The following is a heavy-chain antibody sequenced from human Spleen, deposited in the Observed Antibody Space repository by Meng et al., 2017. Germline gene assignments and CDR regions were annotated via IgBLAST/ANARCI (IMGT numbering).Heavy chain of an antibody. CDR2: ITWDGGST. J-gene: IGHJ1*01. Sequence: GESLKISCAASGFTFDDYTMHWVRQAPGKGLEWVSLITWDGGSTDYADSVNGRFTISRDNSKNSLYLQMNSLRTEDTVFYYCVKDIGASGCFQHWGQGTLVTVSS. CDR3: VKDIGASGCFQH. D-gene: IGHD3-10*01. V-gene: IGHV3-43*01. CDR1: GFTFDDYT.